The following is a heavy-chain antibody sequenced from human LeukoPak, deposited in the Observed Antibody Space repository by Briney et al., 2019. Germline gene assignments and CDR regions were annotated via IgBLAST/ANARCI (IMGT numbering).Heavy chain of an antibody. CDR2: IYYSGST. CDR3: ARMVRGVIRWFDP. D-gene: IGHD3-10*01. CDR1: GGSISSSSYY. J-gene: IGHJ5*02. V-gene: IGHV4-39*01. Sequence: SSETLSLTCTVSGGSISSSSYYWGWIRQPPGEGLEWIGSIYYSGSTYYNPSLKSRVTISVDTSKNQFSLKLSSVTAADTAVYYCARMVRGVIRWFDPWGQGTLVTVPS.